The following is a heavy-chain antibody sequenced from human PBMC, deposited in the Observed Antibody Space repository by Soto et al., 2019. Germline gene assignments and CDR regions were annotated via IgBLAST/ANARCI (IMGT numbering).Heavy chain of an antibody. Sequence: SGGCLRLSCAACGFTLSSYAMTWVRQAPGKGLEWVSGINSADGTYYAGSVKGRFTISRDNSKNTLYLQMKRLRADDTAVYHSAKDLETTMMGYLDLWGRGILVTVSS. CDR2: INSADGT. V-gene: IGHV3-23*01. J-gene: IGHJ2*01. CDR3: AKDLETTMMGYLDL. CDR1: GFTLSSYA. D-gene: IGHD1-26*01.